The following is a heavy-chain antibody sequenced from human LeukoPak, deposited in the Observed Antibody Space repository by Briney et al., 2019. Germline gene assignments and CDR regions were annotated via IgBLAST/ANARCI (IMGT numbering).Heavy chain of an antibody. D-gene: IGHD2-8*02. Sequence: ASVKVSCKASGYTFIAYYMHWMRQAPGQRLEWMGLINPTGTGTNYAQKFRGRVTLTRDTSTTTVYMELSSLRSEDTAVYYCAREESGGYFDYWGQGTLVTVSS. J-gene: IGHJ4*02. V-gene: IGHV1-46*01. CDR3: AREESGGYFDY. CDR2: INPTGTGT. CDR1: GYTFIAYY.